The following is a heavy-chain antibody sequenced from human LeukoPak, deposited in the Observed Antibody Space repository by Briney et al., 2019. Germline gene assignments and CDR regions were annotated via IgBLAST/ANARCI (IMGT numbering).Heavy chain of an antibody. V-gene: IGHV3-48*02. CDR3: AREDIVVVVAHYYYYGMDV. Sequence: GGSLRLSCAASGFTFSSYSMNWVRQAPGKGLEWVSYISSSSSTIYYADSVKGRFTISRDNAKNSLCLQMNRLRDEDTAVYYCAREDIVVVVAHYYYYGMDVWGQGTTVTVSS. J-gene: IGHJ6*02. CDR2: ISSSSSTI. D-gene: IGHD2-15*01. CDR1: GFTFSSYS.